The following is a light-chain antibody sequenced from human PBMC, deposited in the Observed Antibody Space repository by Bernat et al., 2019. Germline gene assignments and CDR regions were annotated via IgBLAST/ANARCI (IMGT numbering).Light chain of an antibody. Sequence: QSALTQPPSASGSLGQSVTISCTGTSSDVGAYNHVPWYQQHPGKAPKVLIYEVNQRPSGIPDRFSGSKSGNTASLTVSGLQAEDEADYHCASPGGSNSFWVFGGGTKLTVL. CDR3: ASPGGSNSFWV. V-gene: IGLV2-8*01. J-gene: IGLJ3*02. CDR2: EVN. CDR1: SSDVGAYNH.